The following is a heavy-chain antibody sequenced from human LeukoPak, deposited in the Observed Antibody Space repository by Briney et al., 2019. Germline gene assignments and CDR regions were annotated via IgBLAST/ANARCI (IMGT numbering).Heavy chain of an antibody. CDR1: GFTFSSYA. D-gene: IGHD6-13*01. J-gene: IGHJ3*02. Sequence: GGSLRLSCAASGFTFSSYAMHWVRQAPGKGLEWVAVISFDGSNKYYADSVRGRFTISRDNAKNSLYLQMNSLRAEDTAVYYCARAYGSSQGKDAFDIWGQGTMVTVSS. CDR2: ISFDGSNK. V-gene: IGHV3-30-3*01. CDR3: ARAYGSSQGKDAFDI.